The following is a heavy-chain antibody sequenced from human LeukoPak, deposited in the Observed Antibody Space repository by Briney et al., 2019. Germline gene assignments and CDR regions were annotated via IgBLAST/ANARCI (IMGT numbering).Heavy chain of an antibody. J-gene: IGHJ4*02. CDR2: IYSGGEI. Sequence: GGSLRLSCAVSGFTVGDNYMSWVRLAPGEGLERVAVIYSGGEIYYADSAKGRLTLSRDNSKNTLYLQMNSLRAEDTAVYYCARGVYRRNWHLDYWGQGILVTVSS. D-gene: IGHD1-14*01. CDR3: ARGVYRRNWHLDY. V-gene: IGHV3-53*01. CDR1: GFTVGDNY.